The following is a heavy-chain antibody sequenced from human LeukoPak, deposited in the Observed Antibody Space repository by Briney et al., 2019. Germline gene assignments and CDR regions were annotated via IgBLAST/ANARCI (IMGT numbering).Heavy chain of an antibody. V-gene: IGHV1-24*01. J-gene: IGHJ4*02. CDR2: FDPEDGET. Sequence: GASVKVSCKVSGYTLTELSMHWVRQAPGKGLEWMGGFDPEDGETIYAQKFQGRVTMTEDTSTDTAYMELSSLRSEDTAVYYYASMVRGVILPFDYWGQGTLVTVSS. D-gene: IGHD3-10*01. CDR3: ASMVRGVILPFDY. CDR1: GYTLTELS.